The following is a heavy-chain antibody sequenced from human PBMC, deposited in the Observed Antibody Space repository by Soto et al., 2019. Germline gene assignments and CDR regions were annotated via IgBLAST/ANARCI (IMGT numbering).Heavy chain of an antibody. V-gene: IGHV4-31*03. D-gene: IGHD2-21*01. CDR1: GGSISSGGYY. J-gene: IGHJ5*02. CDR2: IYYSGST. Sequence: SETLSLTCTVSGGSISSGGYYWSWIRQHPGKGLEWIGYIYYSGSTYYNPSLKSRVTISVDTSKNQFSLKLSSVTAADTAVYYCARQYCGGDCYSVPPLGNVNWFDPWGQGTLVTVSS. CDR3: ARQYCGGDCYSVPPLGNVNWFDP.